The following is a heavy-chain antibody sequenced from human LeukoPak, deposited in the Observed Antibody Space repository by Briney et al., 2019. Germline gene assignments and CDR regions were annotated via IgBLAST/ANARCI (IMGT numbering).Heavy chain of an antibody. D-gene: IGHD5-18*01. CDR1: GFTFSTYG. CDR2: IRYDGSEK. J-gene: IGHJ4*02. CDR3: AKDRSYHYFDY. Sequence: GGSLRLSCAASGFTFSTYGMHWVRQAPGKGLEWVAFIRYDGSEKYSTDSVKGRFTISRDNSKNTPYLRMNSLTAEDTAVYYCAKDRSYHYFDYWGQGTLVTVSS. V-gene: IGHV3-30*02.